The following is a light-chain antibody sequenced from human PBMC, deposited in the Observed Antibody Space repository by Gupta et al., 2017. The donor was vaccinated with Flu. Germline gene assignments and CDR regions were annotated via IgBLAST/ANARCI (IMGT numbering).Light chain of an antibody. J-gene: IGKJ1*01. CDR1: QSVSSR. CDR3: QQYDLYWT. V-gene: IGKV1-5*03. CDR2: KAS. Sequence: SPSTLSASVGDRVTITCRASQSVSSRLTWYQQKPGKAPKLLIYKASAVESGVPSRFSGSGSGTEFTLTISSLQPDDCATYYCQQYDLYWTFGQGTKVEIK.